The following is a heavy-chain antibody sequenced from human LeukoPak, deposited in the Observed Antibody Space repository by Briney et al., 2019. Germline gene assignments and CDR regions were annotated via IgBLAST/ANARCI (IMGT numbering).Heavy chain of an antibody. D-gene: IGHD6-19*01. Sequence: ASVKVSCKASGGTFSSYAISWVRQAPGQGLEWMGRIIPIFGTANYAQKFQGRVAITADKSTSTAYMEPSSLRSEDTAVYYCARDGSVAGTFDYWGQGTLVTVSS. CDR3: ARDGSVAGTFDY. CDR1: GGTFSSYA. V-gene: IGHV1-69*06. CDR2: IIPIFGTA. J-gene: IGHJ4*02.